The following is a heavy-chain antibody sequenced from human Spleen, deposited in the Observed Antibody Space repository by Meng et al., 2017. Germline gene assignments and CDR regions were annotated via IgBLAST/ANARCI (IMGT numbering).Heavy chain of an antibody. V-gene: IGHV3-23*01. J-gene: IGHJ4*02. CDR2: IGGSGGSK. D-gene: IGHD1-26*01. CDR3: VKVEGWELPTQ. Sequence: EVQLLESGGGLVQPGGSLRLSCAASGFTFSSYAMSWVRQAPGKGLEWVSVIGGSGGSKYYEDSVKGRFTISRDNSKNTLYLQVNSLRAEDTAVYYCVKVEGWELPTQWGQGTLVTVSS. CDR1: GFTFSSYA.